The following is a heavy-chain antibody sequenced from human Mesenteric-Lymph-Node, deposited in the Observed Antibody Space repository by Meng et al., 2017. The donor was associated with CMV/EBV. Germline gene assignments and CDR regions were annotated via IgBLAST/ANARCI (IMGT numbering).Heavy chain of an antibody. J-gene: IGHJ6*02. D-gene: IGHD7-27*01. Sequence: GGSLRLSCAASGFTFSSYALSWVRQAPGKGLEWVSYISSSSSTMYYADSVKGRFTISRDNAKNSLYLQMNSLRAEDTAVYYCTRTTSTGTTGDRTYGMDVWGQGTAVTVSS. CDR3: TRTTSTGTTGDRTYGMDV. CDR2: ISSSSSTM. V-gene: IGHV3-48*04. CDR1: GFTFSSYA.